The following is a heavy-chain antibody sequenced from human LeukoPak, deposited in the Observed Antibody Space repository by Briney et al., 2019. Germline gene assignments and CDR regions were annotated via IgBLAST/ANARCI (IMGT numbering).Heavy chain of an antibody. J-gene: IGHJ4*02. V-gene: IGHV1-2*02. CDR2: INPNSGGT. CDR1: GYTFTGYY. Sequence: ASVKVSCKASGYTFTGYYMHWVRQAPGQGLEWMGWINPNSGGTNYAQKFQGRVTMTRDTSISTAYMELSRLRSDDTAVYYCAKAEGSGNQAFDYWGQGTLVTVSS. D-gene: IGHD3-10*01. CDR3: AKAEGSGNQAFDY.